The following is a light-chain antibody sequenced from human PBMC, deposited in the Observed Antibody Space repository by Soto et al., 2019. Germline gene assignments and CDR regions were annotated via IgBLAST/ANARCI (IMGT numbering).Light chain of an antibody. CDR3: QQYDNWWT. J-gene: IGKJ1*01. Sequence: EIVLTHSTVTVSFCPGERDTLFFRASQSVSSYLAWYQQKPGQAPRLLIYGASSRATGIPDRFSGSGSGTDFTLTISRLEPEDFAVYYCQQYDNWWTFGQGTKVDI. V-gene: IGKV3-20*01. CDR2: GAS. CDR1: QSVSSY.